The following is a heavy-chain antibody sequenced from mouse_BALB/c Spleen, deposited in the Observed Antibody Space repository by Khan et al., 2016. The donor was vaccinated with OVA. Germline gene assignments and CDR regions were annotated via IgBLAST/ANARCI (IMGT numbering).Heavy chain of an antibody. CDR2: IYPGTGST. J-gene: IGHJ3*01. Sequence: QVQLKQSGAELVRPGASVKLSCKTSGYIFTSYWIHWVKQRSGQGFEWIGRIYPGTGSTSYNELFKVKATLTADKSSSTAYMQLSSLKPEDSAVYFCACEHDIASAWFAYWGQGTLVTVS. CDR3: ACEHDIASAWFAY. V-gene: IGHV1S132*01. CDR1: GYIFTSYW. D-gene: IGHD6-1*01.